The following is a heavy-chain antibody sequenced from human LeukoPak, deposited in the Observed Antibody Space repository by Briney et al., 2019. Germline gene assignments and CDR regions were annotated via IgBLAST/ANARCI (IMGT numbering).Heavy chain of an antibody. CDR2: IHSSGST. D-gene: IGHD3-22*01. J-gene: IGHJ4*02. Sequence: PSETLSLTCTVSGGSIRNYYWNWIRQSAGRGLELIGRIHSSGSTNYNPSLKSRVTMSVDTSKNQFSLKLTSVTGADTAVYYCATSGRYYYDSSGYYYWGQGTLVTVSS. CDR1: GGSIRNYY. CDR3: ATSGRYYYDSSGYYY. V-gene: IGHV4-4*07.